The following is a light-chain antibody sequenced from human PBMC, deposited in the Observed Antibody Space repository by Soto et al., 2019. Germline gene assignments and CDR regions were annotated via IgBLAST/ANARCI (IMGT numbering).Light chain of an antibody. Sequence: QSALAQPASVSGSPGQSVTISCTGGFSDIAVFSYVSWYQQYPGRAPKLLIYQVTSRASGVSHRFSGSKSGNTASLTISGLQPEDEAEYYCNSYSSTNFYVFGTGTKVTVL. CDR3: NSYSSTNFYV. J-gene: IGLJ1*01. V-gene: IGLV2-14*01. CDR2: QVT. CDR1: FSDIAVFSY.